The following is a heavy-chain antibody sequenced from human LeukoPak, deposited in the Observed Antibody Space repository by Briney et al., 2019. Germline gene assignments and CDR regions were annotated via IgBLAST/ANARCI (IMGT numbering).Heavy chain of an antibody. CDR3: ARLPKPGIAAAGSRTLFDY. CDR2: IYYSGST. CDR1: GGSVSSGSYY. V-gene: IGHV4-61*01. J-gene: IGHJ4*02. Sequence: ASETLSLTCTVSGGSVSSGSYYWSWIRQPPGKGLEWIGYIYYSGSTNCNPSLKSRVTISVDTSKNQFSLKLSSVTAADTAVYYCARLPKPGIAAAGSRTLFDYWGQGTLVTVSS. D-gene: IGHD6-13*01.